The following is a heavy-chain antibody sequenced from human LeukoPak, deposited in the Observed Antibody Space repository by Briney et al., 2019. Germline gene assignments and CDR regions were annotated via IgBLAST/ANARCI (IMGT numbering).Heavy chain of an antibody. CDR1: GVSFSGYY. V-gene: IGHV4-34*01. J-gene: IGHJ6*03. Sequence: PSETLSLTCAVYGVSFSGYYWSWIRQPPGKGLEWIGETNHSGCTNYNPSLKSRVTISVDTSKNKFSLKLSSVTAADTAVYYCARDRTELANGGGVPYYYYYMDVWGKGTTVTVSS. CDR3: ARDRTELANGGGVPYYYYYMDV. D-gene: IGHD3-16*01. CDR2: TNHSGCT.